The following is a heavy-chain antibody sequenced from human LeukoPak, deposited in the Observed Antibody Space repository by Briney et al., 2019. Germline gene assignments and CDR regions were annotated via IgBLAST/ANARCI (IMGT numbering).Heavy chain of an antibody. J-gene: IGHJ4*02. CDR2: IYPGDSDT. D-gene: IGHD3-22*01. CDR3: ARRAGDYYDSSGYDY. CDR1: GYSFSNYW. Sequence: GESLKISCQASGYSFSNYWIGWVRQMPGKGLEWMGIIYPGDSDTRYSPSFQGQVTISADKSISTAYLQWSSLKASDTAMYYCARRAGDYYDSSGYDYWGQGTLVTVSS. V-gene: IGHV5-51*01.